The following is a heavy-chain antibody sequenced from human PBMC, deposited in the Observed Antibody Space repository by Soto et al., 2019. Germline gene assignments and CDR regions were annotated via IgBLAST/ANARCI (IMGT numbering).Heavy chain of an antibody. Sequence: GGSLRLSCSASGFTFSSYAMHWVRQAPGKGLEYVSAISSNGGSTYYADSVKGRFTISRDNSKNTLYLQMSSLRAEDTAVYYCVKDEGAGKSEEPFPYDYWGQGTLVTVSS. J-gene: IGHJ4*02. CDR2: ISSNGGST. CDR3: VKDEGAGKSEEPFPYDY. V-gene: IGHV3-64D*08. CDR1: GFTFSSYA. D-gene: IGHD3-16*01.